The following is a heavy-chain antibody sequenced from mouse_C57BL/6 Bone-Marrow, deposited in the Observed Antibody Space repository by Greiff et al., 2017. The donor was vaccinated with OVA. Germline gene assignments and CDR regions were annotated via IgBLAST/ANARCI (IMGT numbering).Heavy chain of an antibody. Sequence: VQLQQSGPELVRPGVSVKISCKGSGYTFTDYAMHWVKQSHAKSLAWIGVISTYYGDTSYNQKFKGKATLTADKSSSTAYMQLSSLTSEDSAVYYCAYGNYVFYAMDYWGQGTSVTVSS. CDR2: ISTYYGDT. CDR1: GYTFTDYA. D-gene: IGHD2-1*01. J-gene: IGHJ4*01. V-gene: IGHV1-67*01. CDR3: AYGNYVFYAMDY.